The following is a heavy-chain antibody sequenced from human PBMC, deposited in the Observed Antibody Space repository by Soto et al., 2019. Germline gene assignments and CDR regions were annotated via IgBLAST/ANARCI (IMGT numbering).Heavy chain of an antibody. D-gene: IGHD1-26*01. V-gene: IGHV1-69*08. CDR2: VIPTLGAS. Sequence: QVQLVQSGAEVKKPGSSVKVSCKASADTFTGYTVTWVRQAPGQGLEWVGRVIPTLGASNFAQKFQGRAPISAAKAADTAYMVRTGLPSEDTAVYYCASSRGRYYTNFDSWGQGTLVTVSS. CDR3: ASSRGRYYTNFDS. J-gene: IGHJ4*02. CDR1: ADTFTGYT.